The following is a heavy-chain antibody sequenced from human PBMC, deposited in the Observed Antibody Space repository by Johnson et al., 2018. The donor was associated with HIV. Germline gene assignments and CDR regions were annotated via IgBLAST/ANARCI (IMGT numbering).Heavy chain of an antibody. CDR1: GFTFSSYA. CDR3: ARGAQWELLIDAFDI. J-gene: IGHJ3*02. V-gene: IGHV3-23*04. Sequence: VQLVESGGGVVQPGRSLRLSCAASGFTFSSYAMHWVRQAPGKGLEWVSAISGSGGSTYYADSVKGRFTISRDNSKNTLYLQMNSLRAEDTALYYCARGAQWELLIDAFDIWGQGTMVTVSS. D-gene: IGHD1-26*01. CDR2: ISGSGGST.